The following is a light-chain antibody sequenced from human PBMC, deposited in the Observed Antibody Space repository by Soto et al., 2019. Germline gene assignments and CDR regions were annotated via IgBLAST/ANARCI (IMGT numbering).Light chain of an antibody. CDR2: GAA. CDR3: QQYHIWPPWT. J-gene: IGKJ1*01. CDR1: QSVFSS. V-gene: IGKV3-15*01. Sequence: EIVMTQSPATLSVSPGERATLSCRASQSVFSSLAWYQQKPGQAPRLLIYGAATRATGIPARFSGSGSGTEFTLTISSLQSEDFAVYYCQQYHIWPPWTSGQGTKVELK.